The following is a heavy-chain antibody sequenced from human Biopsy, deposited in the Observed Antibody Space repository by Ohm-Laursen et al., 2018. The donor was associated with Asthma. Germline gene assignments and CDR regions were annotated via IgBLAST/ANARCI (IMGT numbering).Heavy chain of an antibody. D-gene: IGHD3-10*01. Sequence: SDTLSLTCTVSGVSISSDYWSWVRQPPGKGLEWIGEIYPSGITNYNPSLKSRVTISVDKSKNQFSLKLSSVTAADTAVYSCARHMKGVSVFDIWGQGTMVIVSS. CDR1: GVSISSDY. CDR2: IYPSGIT. V-gene: IGHV4-4*02. CDR3: ARHMKGVSVFDI. J-gene: IGHJ3*02.